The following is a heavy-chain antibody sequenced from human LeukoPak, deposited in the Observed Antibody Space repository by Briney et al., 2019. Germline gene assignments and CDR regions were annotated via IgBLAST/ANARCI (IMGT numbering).Heavy chain of an antibody. CDR2: ITYDGYYK. Sequence: GGSLRLSCAASGFTFTTYGMHWVRQSPAKGLEWVALITYDGYYKYYSDSVKGRFTISSDTSKNTLYLQMNTLKTEDTAVYYCTTAHGYWGQGTLVTVSS. V-gene: IGHV3-30*03. CDR3: TTAHGY. J-gene: IGHJ4*02. CDR1: GFTFTTYG.